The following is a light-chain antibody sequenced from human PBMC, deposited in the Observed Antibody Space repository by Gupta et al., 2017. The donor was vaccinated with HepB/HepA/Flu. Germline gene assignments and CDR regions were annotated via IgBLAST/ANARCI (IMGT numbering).Light chain of an antibody. J-gene: IGKJ4*01. CDR1: QSVSSS. V-gene: IGKV3-15*01. CDR3: QQYKDWPLT. Sequence: EILMTQSPATLSVSPGERATLSCRASQSVSSSLAWYQQKPGQAPRRLIYGASTRATGIPTRFSGSGSGTEFTLTISSLQSEDFAVYYCQQYKDWPLTFGGGTKVEIK. CDR2: GAS.